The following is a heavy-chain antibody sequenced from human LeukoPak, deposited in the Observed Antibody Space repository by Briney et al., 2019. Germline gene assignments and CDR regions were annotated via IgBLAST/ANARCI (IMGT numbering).Heavy chain of an antibody. Sequence: SETLSLTCAVYGGSFSGYYWSWIRQPPGEGLEWIGEINHSGSTNYNPSLKSRVTISVDTSKNQFSLKLYSVTAADTAVYYCATRKLGNDYWGQGTLVTVSS. CDR1: GGSFSGYY. CDR3: ATRKLGNDY. D-gene: IGHD7-27*01. V-gene: IGHV4-34*01. J-gene: IGHJ4*02. CDR2: INHSGST.